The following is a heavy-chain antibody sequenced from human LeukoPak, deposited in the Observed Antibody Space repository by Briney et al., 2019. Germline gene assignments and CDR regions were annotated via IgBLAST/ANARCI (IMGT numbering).Heavy chain of an antibody. D-gene: IGHD1-1*01. CDR1: GFTFSSYA. V-gene: IGHV3-23*01. Sequence: GGSLRLSCAASGFTFSSYAMTWVRHAPGKGLEWVSGISGSGGSTYYADSAKGRFTISRDNSENTLYLQTNSLRAEDTAIYYCAKDALERRAYYFDYWGQGTLVTVSS. CDR2: ISGSGGST. J-gene: IGHJ4*02. CDR3: AKDALERRAYYFDY.